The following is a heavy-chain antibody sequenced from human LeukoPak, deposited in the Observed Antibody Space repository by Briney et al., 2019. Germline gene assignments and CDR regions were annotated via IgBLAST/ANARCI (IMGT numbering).Heavy chain of an antibody. D-gene: IGHD1-14*01. CDR1: GFTISSQA. V-gene: IGHV3-23*01. J-gene: IGHJ4*02. CDR2: IGISDVDR. CDR3: AKDAPGAGGFDY. Sequence: PGESLKISCAASGFTISSQAMSWVRQAPGKGLECVSTIGISDVDRHYADSVKGRFTISRDNSKNTLYLQMNSLRADDTAVYYCAKDAPGAGGFDYWGQGTLVIVSS.